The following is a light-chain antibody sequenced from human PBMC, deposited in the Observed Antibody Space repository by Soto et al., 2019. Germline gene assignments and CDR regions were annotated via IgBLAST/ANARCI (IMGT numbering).Light chain of an antibody. CDR1: SSNIGSNY. CDR2: RNN. J-gene: IGLJ3*02. V-gene: IGLV1-47*01. CDR3: ATWGDSLSGRV. Sequence: QSVLTQPPSASGTPGQRVTIYCSGSSSNIGSNYVYWYQQLPGTAPKLLIYRNNQRPSGVPDRFSGSKSGTSDSLAISGLRSEDEADYYCATWGDSLSGRVFGGGTKLTVL.